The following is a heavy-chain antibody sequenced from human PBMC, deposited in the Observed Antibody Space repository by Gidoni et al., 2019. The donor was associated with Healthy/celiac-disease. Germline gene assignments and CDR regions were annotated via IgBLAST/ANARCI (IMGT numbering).Heavy chain of an antibody. J-gene: IGHJ5*02. CDR3: ARVEQQLVYRGWFDP. CDR2: IYYSGST. CDR1: GGSISSYY. D-gene: IGHD6-13*01. V-gene: IGHV4-59*01. Sequence: QVQLQASGPGLVKPSETLSLTCTVSGGSISSYYWSWIRQPPGKGLEWIGYIYYSGSTNYNPSLKSRVTISVDTSKNQFSLKLSSVTAADTAVYYCARVEQQLVYRGWFDPWGQGTLVTVSS.